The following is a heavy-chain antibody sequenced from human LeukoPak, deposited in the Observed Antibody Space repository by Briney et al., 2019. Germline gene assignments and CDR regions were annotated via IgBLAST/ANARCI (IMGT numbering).Heavy chain of an antibody. J-gene: IGHJ5*02. V-gene: IGHV4-59*08. CDR1: GGSISSYY. Sequence: PSETLSLTCTVSGGSISSYYWSWIRQPPGKGLEYIGYIYYSGSTNYNPSLKSRVTISVDTSKNQFSLKLSSVTAADTAVYYCARHRDILTGYRWFDHWGQGTLVTVSS. CDR3: ARHRDILTGYRWFDH. D-gene: IGHD3-9*01. CDR2: IYYSGST.